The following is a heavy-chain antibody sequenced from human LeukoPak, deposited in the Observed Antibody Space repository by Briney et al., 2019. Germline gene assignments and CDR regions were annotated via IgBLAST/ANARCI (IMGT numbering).Heavy chain of an antibody. CDR3: AKGQIAVAGHAADWFDP. J-gene: IGHJ5*02. D-gene: IGHD6-19*01. CDR2: ISGSGGST. V-gene: IGHV3-23*01. CDR1: GFTFSSYA. Sequence: LPGGSLRLSCAASGFTFSSYAMSWVRQAPGKGLEWVSAISGSGGSTYYADSVKGRFTISRDNSKNTLYLQMNSLRAEDTAVYYCAKGQIAVAGHAADWFDPWGQGTLVTVSS.